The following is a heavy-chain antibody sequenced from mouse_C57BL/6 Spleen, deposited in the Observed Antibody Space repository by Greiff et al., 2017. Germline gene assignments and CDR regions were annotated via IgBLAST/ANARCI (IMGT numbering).Heavy chain of an antibody. J-gene: IGHJ1*03. CDR3: ARGYDYGYFDV. Sequence: EVKVEESGPGLVKPSQSLSLTCSVTGYSITSGYYWNWIRQFPGNKLEWMGYISYDGSNNYNPSLKNRISITRDTSKNQFFLKLNSVTTEDTATYYCARGYDYGYFDVWGTGTTVTVAS. CDR2: ISYDGSN. CDR1: GYSITSGYY. V-gene: IGHV3-6*01. D-gene: IGHD2-3*01.